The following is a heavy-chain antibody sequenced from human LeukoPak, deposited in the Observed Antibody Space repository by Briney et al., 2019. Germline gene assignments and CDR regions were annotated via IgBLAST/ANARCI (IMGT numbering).Heavy chain of an antibody. Sequence: GGSLRLSCAASGFTVSSNYMSWVRQAPGKGLECVSVIYSGGGAYYADSVKGRFTIPRDNSKNTLYLQMNSLRAEDTAVYYCARRGPTSGYDGCDYWGQGTLVTVSS. CDR3: ARRGPTSGYDGCDY. D-gene: IGHD5-12*01. V-gene: IGHV3-53*01. CDR2: IYSGGGA. CDR1: GFTVSSNY. J-gene: IGHJ4*02.